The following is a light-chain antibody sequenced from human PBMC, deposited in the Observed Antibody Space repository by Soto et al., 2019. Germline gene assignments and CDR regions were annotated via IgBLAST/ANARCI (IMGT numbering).Light chain of an antibody. J-gene: IGKJ3*01. CDR3: QLFGSSPGFT. Sequence: EIVLTQSPGTLSLSPGERATLSCRASQSINSRYLAWYQQKPGQAPRLLIYGASSRATGIPDRFSGSGSGTDFSLTISSLEPEDFTVYYCQLFGSSPGFTFGPGTIVDIK. V-gene: IGKV3-20*01. CDR2: GAS. CDR1: QSINSRY.